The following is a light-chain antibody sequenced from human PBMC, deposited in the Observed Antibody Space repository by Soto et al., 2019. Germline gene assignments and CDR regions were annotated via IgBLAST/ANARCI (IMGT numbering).Light chain of an antibody. CDR1: SSDVGGYNF. V-gene: IGLV2-14*01. CDR3: SSYTSSSTPYV. Sequence: QSVLTQPASVSGSPGQSITISCTGTSSDVGGYNFVSWYQQYPGKAPKLMIYAVSNRPSGVSNRFSGSKSGNTASLTISGLQAEDEGDYYCSSYTSSSTPYVFGTGTKVTVL. CDR2: AVS. J-gene: IGLJ1*01.